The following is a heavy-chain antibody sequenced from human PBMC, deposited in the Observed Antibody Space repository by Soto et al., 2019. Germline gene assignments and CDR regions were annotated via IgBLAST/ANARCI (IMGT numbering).Heavy chain of an antibody. J-gene: IGHJ4*02. V-gene: IGHV3-21*01. CDR1: GFSFSDYS. Sequence: EVQLVESGGGLVKPGGSLRLSCAASGFSFSDYSMNWVRQAPGKGLEWVSSISSSSSYIYYADSLKGRFTVSRDNAKISLYLQMNSLRAEDTAIYYCARDQRSSTLGDFDYWGQGTLVAVSS. CDR2: ISSSSSYI. D-gene: IGHD2-2*01. CDR3: ARDQRSSTLGDFDY.